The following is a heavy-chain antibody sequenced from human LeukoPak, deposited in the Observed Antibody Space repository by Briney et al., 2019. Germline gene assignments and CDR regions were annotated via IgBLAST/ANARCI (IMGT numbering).Heavy chain of an antibody. CDR3: ARTTVTTGCFDY. CDR2: IYYSGST. Sequence: SETLSLTCTVSGGSISSSSYYWGWIRQPPGEGLEWIGSIYYSGSTYYNPSLKSRVTISVDTSKNQFSLKLSSVTAADTAVYYCARTTVTTGCFDYWGQGTLVTVSS. CDR1: GGSISSSSYY. J-gene: IGHJ4*02. D-gene: IGHD4-11*01. V-gene: IGHV4-39*01.